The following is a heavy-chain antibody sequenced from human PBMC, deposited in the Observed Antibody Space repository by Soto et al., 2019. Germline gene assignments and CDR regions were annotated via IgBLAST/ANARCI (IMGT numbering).Heavy chain of an antibody. CDR1: CGSFSGYY. CDR3: ARGKDIVVVVAATGDTYYYYYGMDV. Sequence: NPSETLSLTCAVYCGSFSGYYWSWIRQPPGKGLEWIGEINHSGSTNYNPSLKSRVTISVDTSKNQFSLKLSSVTAADTAVYYCARGKDIVVVVAATGDTYYYYYGMDVWGQGTTVTVSS. V-gene: IGHV4-34*01. D-gene: IGHD2-15*01. CDR2: INHSGST. J-gene: IGHJ6*02.